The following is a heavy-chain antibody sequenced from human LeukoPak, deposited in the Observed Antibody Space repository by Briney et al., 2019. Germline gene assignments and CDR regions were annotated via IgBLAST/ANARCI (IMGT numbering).Heavy chain of an antibody. J-gene: IGHJ4*02. CDR1: GYTFTGYY. CDR3: ARDTVYSSSSPLDY. Sequence: GASVKVSCKASGYTFTGYYMHWVRQAPGQGLEWMGWINPNSGGTNYAQKFQGRVTMTRDTSISTAYMELSRLRSDDTAVYYCARDTVYSSSSPLDYWGQGTLVTVSS. V-gene: IGHV1-2*02. CDR2: INPNSGGT. D-gene: IGHD6-13*01.